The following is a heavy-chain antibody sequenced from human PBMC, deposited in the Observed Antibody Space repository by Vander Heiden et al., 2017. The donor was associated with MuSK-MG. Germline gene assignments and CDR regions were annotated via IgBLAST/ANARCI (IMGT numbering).Heavy chain of an antibody. J-gene: IGHJ4*02. CDR1: GASISSDSYY. CDR3: ARSRYCGGDCYLTDY. Sequence: QVQLQESGPGLVKPSQTLSLTCTVSGASISSDSYYWTWIRQPAGKGLEWIGRIYSSVSINYNPSRKSRVTMSVDTSKNQFSVKLTSVNAEDTAVYYCARSRYCGGDCYLTDYWGQGTLVTVPS. V-gene: IGHV4-61*02. CDR2: IYSSVSI. D-gene: IGHD2-21*02.